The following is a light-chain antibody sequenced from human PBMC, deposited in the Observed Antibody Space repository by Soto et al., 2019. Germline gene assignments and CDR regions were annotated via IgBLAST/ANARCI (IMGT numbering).Light chain of an antibody. J-gene: IGKJ1*01. Sequence: EIVLTQSPGTLSLSPGERATLSCRASQSVSSSYLAWYQQKPGQAPRLLIYGASGRATGIPDRFSGSGSGTDFTLTISRLEPEDFAVYYCQQYGSSPQALGQGTKVDIK. CDR1: QSVSSSY. CDR2: GAS. V-gene: IGKV3-20*01. CDR3: QQYGSSPQA.